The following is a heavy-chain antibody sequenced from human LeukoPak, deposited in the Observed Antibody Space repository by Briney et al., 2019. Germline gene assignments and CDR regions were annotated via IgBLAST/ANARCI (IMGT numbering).Heavy chain of an antibody. Sequence: GGSLRLSCAASRFTFSSYGMHWVRQAPGKELEWVAAIWYDGSNKYYADSVKGRFTISRDNSKNTLYLQMNSLRAEDTAVYYCARGYCSSTSCYAFDYWGQGTLVTVSS. V-gene: IGHV3-33*08. D-gene: IGHD2-2*01. J-gene: IGHJ4*02. CDR2: IWYDGSNK. CDR3: ARGYCSSTSCYAFDY. CDR1: RFTFSSYG.